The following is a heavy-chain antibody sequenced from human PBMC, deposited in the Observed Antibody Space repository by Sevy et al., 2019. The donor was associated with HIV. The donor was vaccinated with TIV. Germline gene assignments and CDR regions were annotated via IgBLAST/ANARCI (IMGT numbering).Heavy chain of an antibody. CDR2: IYTSGST. CDR1: GGSISSYY. CDR3: ARGGSRDGYSSWYYFDY. V-gene: IGHV4-4*07. D-gene: IGHD1-26*01. J-gene: IGHJ4*02. Sequence: SETLSLTCTVSGGSISSYYWSWIRQPAGKGLEWIGRIYTSGSTNYNPSLKSRVTMSVDTPKNQFSLKLSSVTAADTAVYYCARGGSRDGYSSWYYFDYWGQGTLVTVSS.